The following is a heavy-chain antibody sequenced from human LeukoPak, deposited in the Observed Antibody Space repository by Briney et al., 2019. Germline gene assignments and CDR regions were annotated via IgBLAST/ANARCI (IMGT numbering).Heavy chain of an antibody. D-gene: IGHD3-10*01. J-gene: IGHJ3*02. Sequence: GASVKVSCKASGYTFTSYDINWVRQAPGQGLEWMGGIIPIFATADYAQKFQGRVTITADEFTSTAYMELSSLRSEDTAVYYCAVGVRGSGSYQIWGHAFDIWGQGTMVTVSS. CDR3: AVGVRGSGSYQIWGHAFDI. CDR1: GYTFTSYD. V-gene: IGHV1-69*13. CDR2: IIPIFATA.